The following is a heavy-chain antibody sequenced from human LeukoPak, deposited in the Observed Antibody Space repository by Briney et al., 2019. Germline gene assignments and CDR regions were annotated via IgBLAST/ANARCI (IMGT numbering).Heavy chain of an antibody. J-gene: IGHJ4*02. CDR3: AKGYSYGYSDY. Sequence: PGRSLRLSCAASGFTFSSYGMHWVRQAPGKGLEWVAVISYDGSNKYYADSVKGRFTISRDNSKNTLYLQMNSLRAEDTAVYYCAKGYSYGYSDYWGQGTLVTVSS. V-gene: IGHV3-30*18. CDR2: ISYDGSNK. D-gene: IGHD5-18*01. CDR1: GFTFSSYG.